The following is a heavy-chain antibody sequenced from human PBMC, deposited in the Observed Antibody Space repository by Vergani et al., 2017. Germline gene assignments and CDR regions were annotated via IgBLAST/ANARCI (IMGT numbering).Heavy chain of an antibody. Sequence: QLQLQESGPGLVKPSATLSLTCSVSGASIRSSNYYWGWIPQPPGKGLEWIASIYYSGSTYYKPSLKSRLTISVDTSKNQFSLKLSSVTAADTAVYFCERHSTVEWLVKLGWIDPWGQGILVTVSS. D-gene: IGHD6-19*01. J-gene: IGHJ5*02. CDR2: IYYSGST. V-gene: IGHV4-39*01. CDR3: ERHSTVEWLVKLGWIDP. CDR1: GASIRSSNYY.